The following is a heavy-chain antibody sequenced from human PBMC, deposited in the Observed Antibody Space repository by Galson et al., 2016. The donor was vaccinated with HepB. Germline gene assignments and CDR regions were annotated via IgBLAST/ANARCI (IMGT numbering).Heavy chain of an antibody. J-gene: IGHJ5*02. CDR3: ARDPAMVA. V-gene: IGHV3-23*01. D-gene: IGHD5-18*01. CDR2: ISGNGDNT. Sequence: SLRLSCAASGFTFNSNAMSWVRQAPGKGLEWVSGISGNGDNTYYADSVKGRFTISRDNSRNTLYLQMNSLRVDDTAVYFCARDPAMVAWGQGALVTVSS. CDR1: GFTFNSNA.